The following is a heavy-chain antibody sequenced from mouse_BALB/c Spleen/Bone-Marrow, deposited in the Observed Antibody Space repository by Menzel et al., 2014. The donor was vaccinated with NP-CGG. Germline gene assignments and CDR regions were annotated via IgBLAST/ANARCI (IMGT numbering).Heavy chain of an antibody. J-gene: IGHJ3*01. V-gene: IGHV14-3*02. CDR1: GFNIKDTY. D-gene: IGHD1-1*01. Sequence: VQLQQPGAELVKPGASVKLSCTASGFNIKDTYMHWVKQRPEQGLEWIGRIDPANGNTKYDPKFQGKATITADTSSNTAYLQLSSLTSEDTAVYYCANYYYGSRLFAYWGQGTLATVSA. CDR3: ANYYYGSRLFAY. CDR2: IDPANGNT.